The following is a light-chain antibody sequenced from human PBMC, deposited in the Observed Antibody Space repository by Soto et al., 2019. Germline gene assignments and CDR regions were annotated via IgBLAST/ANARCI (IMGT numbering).Light chain of an antibody. J-gene: IGLJ2*01. Sequence: QYVLTQSPSASASLGASVKLTCTLSSGHSNYAIAWHQQQPEKGPRYLMKLNRDGNHSKGDGIPNRFSGSSSGAEHYLTISSIQSEDEDDYYCLTCGGGILIFGGGTKVTVL. CDR2: LNRDGNH. CDR3: LTCGGGILI. V-gene: IGLV4-69*01. CDR1: SGHSNYA.